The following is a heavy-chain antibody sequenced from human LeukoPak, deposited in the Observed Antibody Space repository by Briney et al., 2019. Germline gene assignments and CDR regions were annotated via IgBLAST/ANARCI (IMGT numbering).Heavy chain of an antibody. CDR2: ISGSGGST. V-gene: IGHV3-23*01. CDR1: GFTFSSYA. D-gene: IGHD5-24*01. J-gene: IGHJ4*02. Sequence: PGGSLRLSCAASGFTFSSYAMSWVRQAPGKGLEWVSGISGSGGSTYYADSVKGRFTISRDNSKNTLYLQMNTLRAEDTAVYYCAKDRWLQSEYINHFDSWGQGTLVTVSS. CDR3: AKDRWLQSEYINHFDS.